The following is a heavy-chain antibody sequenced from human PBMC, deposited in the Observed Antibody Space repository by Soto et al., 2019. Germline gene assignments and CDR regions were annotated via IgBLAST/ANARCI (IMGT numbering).Heavy chain of an antibody. CDR2: IIPIFGTA. V-gene: IGHV1-69*13. J-gene: IGHJ6*02. Sequence: GASVKVSCKASGGTFSSYAISWVRQAPGQGLEWMGGIIPIFGTANYAQKFQGRVTITADESTSTAYMELSSLRSEDTAVYYCARDSALGYCSSTSCYRPATDYYYGMDVWRQGTTVTVSS. CDR1: GGTFSSYA. CDR3: ARDSALGYCSSTSCYRPATDYYYGMDV. D-gene: IGHD2-2*02.